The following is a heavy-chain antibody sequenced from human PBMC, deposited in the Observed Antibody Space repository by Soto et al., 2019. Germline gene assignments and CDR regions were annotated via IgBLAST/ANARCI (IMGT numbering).Heavy chain of an antibody. J-gene: IGHJ4*02. Sequence: QAQLVESGEGLVKPGGSLRLSCAASGFTFIDYYMSWIRQAPGQGLEWVSSISSSGSTIYYADSVKGRSAISRDNAKNSRYLQMNSLRAEDTAVYYCARDTRGWELPLGFWGQGTLVTVSS. V-gene: IGHV3-11*01. CDR1: GFTFIDYY. CDR2: ISSSGSTI. CDR3: ARDTRGWELPLGF. D-gene: IGHD1-26*01.